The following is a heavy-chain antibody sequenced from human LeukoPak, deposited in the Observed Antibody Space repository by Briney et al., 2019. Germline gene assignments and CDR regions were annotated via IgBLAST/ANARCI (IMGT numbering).Heavy chain of an antibody. V-gene: IGHV3-49*03. CDR3: TRFRRGDWFDP. D-gene: IGHD3-10*01. CDR2: IRSKAYGGTT. Sequence: GGSLRLSCTASGFTFGDYAMSWFRQAPGKGLEWVGFIRSKAYGGTTEYAASVKGRFTISRDDSKSIAYLQMNSLKTEGTAVYYCTRFRRGDWFDPWGQGTLVTVSS. CDR1: GFTFGDYA. J-gene: IGHJ5*02.